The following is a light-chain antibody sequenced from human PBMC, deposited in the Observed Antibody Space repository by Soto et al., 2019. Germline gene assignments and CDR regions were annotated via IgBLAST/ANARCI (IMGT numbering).Light chain of an antibody. CDR1: QTISSW. J-gene: IGKJ1*01. V-gene: IGKV1-5*03. CDR2: KAS. Sequence: DIQMTQSPSTLSGSVGDRVTITCRASQTISSWLAWYQQKPGKAPKLLIYKASTLKSGVPSRFSGSGSGTEFTLTISSLQPDDSETYYCQQHNSYSEAFGQGTKVDIK. CDR3: QQHNSYSEA.